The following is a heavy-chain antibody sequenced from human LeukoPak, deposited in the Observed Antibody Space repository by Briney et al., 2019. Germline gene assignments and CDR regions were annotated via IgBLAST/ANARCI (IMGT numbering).Heavy chain of an antibody. CDR1: EFTFSNSA. Sequence: GGSLRLSCAASEFTFSNSAMSWVRQAPGKGLEWVSSISRSDDTTEYADSVKGRFTMSRDNSKNTLFLHMNSLRVEDTAVYYCAKSSSGWYHFDYWGQGTLVTVSS. J-gene: IGHJ4*02. CDR2: ISRSDDTT. D-gene: IGHD6-19*01. CDR3: AKSSSGWYHFDY. V-gene: IGHV3-23*01.